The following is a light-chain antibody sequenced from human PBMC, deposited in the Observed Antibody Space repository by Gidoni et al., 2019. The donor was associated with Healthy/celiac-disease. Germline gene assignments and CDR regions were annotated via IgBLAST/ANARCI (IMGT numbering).Light chain of an antibody. CDR2: QDS. Sequence: SYELTQQPSVSVSPGQTASITCSGDKLGEKYACCYQQKPGQSPVLVIYQDSKRPSGIPERFSGSNSGNTATLTISGTQAMDEADYYCQAWDSSTVVFGGGTKLTVL. CDR1: KLGEKY. J-gene: IGLJ2*01. V-gene: IGLV3-1*01. CDR3: QAWDSSTVV.